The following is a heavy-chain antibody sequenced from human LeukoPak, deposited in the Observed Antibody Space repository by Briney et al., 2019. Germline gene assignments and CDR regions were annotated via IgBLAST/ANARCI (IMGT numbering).Heavy chain of an antibody. V-gene: IGHV4-39*01. CDR1: GGSITTTSYY. D-gene: IGHD5-18*01. CDR2: IYYTGST. CDR3: ARHGKYTYGIDY. J-gene: IGHJ4*02. Sequence: SETLSLTCTVPGGSITTTSYYWGWVRQPPGKGLEWIGHIYYTGSTNYKPSLKSRVTISVDTSRNQFSLRLSSVTAADTAVYYCARHGKYTYGIDYWGQGTLVIVSS.